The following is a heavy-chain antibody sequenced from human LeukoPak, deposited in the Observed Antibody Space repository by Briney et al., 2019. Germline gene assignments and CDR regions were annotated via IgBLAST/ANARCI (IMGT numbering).Heavy chain of an antibody. D-gene: IGHD3-16*01. CDR1: GFTFSTYE. CDR2: ISSSGSTI. J-gene: IGHJ4*02. Sequence: PGGSLRLSCAASGFTFSTYEMNWVRQAPGKGLEWVSYISSSGSTIYYADSVKGRFTISRDNAKNSLYLQMNSLRAEDTAVYYCARSLVLYEYEPDYWGQGTLVTVSS. CDR3: ARSLVLYEYEPDY. V-gene: IGHV3-48*03.